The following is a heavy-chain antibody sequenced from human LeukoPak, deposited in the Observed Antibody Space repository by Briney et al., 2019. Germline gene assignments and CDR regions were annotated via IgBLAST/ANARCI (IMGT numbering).Heavy chain of an antibody. CDR2: ISGSGGST. Sequence: GGSLRLSCAASGFTFTTYAMNWVRQAPGKGLEWVSAISGSGGSTYYADSVKGRFTISRDNSKNTLYLQMTNLRAADTAVYYCAKDLSRAVAADWFDPWDQGSLVTVSS. J-gene: IGHJ5*02. D-gene: IGHD6-19*01. CDR3: AKDLSRAVAADWFDP. V-gene: IGHV3-23*01. CDR1: GFTFTTYA.